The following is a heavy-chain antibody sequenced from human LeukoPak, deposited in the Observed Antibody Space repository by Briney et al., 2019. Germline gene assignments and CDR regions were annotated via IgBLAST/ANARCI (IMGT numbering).Heavy chain of an antibody. CDR3: ARSSCSSTSCYYDYYYYMDV. CDR2: IKQDGSEK. CDR1: GFTFSSYW. D-gene: IGHD2-2*01. Sequence: QTGGSLRLSCAASGFTFSSYWMSWVRQAPGKGLEWVANIKQDGSEKYYVDSVKGRFTISRDNAKNSLYLQMNSLRAEDTAVYYCARSSCSSTSCYYDYYYYMDVWGKGTTVTVSS. J-gene: IGHJ6*03. V-gene: IGHV3-7*01.